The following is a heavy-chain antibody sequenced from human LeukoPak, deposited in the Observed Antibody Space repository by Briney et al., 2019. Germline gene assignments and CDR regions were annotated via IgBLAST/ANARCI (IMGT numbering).Heavy chain of an antibody. J-gene: IGHJ5*02. CDR1: GFTFTTYW. CDR3: ARVKVGSWDWFDP. Sequence: GGSLRLSCEASGFTFTTYWVHWVRQGPGKGLVWVSRINSDGSSTSYADSVKGRFTISRDNAKNTLYLQMNSLRAEDTAVYYCARVKVGSWDWFDPWGQGTLVTVSS. CDR2: INSDGSST. V-gene: IGHV3-74*01. D-gene: IGHD1-26*01.